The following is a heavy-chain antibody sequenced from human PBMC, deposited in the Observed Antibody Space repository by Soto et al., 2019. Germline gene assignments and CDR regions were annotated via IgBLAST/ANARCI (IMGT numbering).Heavy chain of an antibody. CDR2: IIPIFGTA. V-gene: IGHV1-69*13. Sequence: SVKVSCKASGGTCSIYAISCVLQSPLQWLEWMGGIIPIFGTANYAQKFQGRVTITADESTSTAYMELSSLRSEDTAVYYCARVTFPPQGTLPCGMDVWGQGTTVTVSS. CDR3: ARVTFPPQGTLPCGMDV. CDR1: GGTCSIYA. J-gene: IGHJ6*02. D-gene: IGHD1-1*01.